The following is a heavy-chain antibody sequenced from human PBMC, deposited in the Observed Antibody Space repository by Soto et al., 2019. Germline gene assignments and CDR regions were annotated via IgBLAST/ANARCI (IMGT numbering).Heavy chain of an antibody. J-gene: IGHJ6*02. CDR2: IWYDGSNK. CDR1: GFTFSSYG. D-gene: IGHD2-15*01. CDR3: ASEYCSGGRCYYYGMDV. V-gene: IGHV3-33*01. Sequence: GGSLRLCCAASGFTFSSYGMHWVRQAPGKGLEWVAVIWYDGSNKYYADSVKGRFTISRDNSKNTLYLQMNSLRAEDTAVYYCASEYCSGGRCYYYGMDVWGQGTTVTVSS.